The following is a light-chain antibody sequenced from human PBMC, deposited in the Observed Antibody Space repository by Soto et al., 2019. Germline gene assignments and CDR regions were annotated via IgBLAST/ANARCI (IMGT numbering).Light chain of an antibody. V-gene: IGKV1-27*01. Sequence: DIAMTQSPSSLSASLGDRVTISCRASQGVSNYLAWYQQKPGQVPKLLIYAASTWQSGLPSRFSGTRSGTDFPLTISSLQPEDVAPYYCQKYNRAGLTFGGRTKVEIK. CDR2: AAS. CDR3: QKYNRAGLT. CDR1: QGVSNY. J-gene: IGKJ4*02.